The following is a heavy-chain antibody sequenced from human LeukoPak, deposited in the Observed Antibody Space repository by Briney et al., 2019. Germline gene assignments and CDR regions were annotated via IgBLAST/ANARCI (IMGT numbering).Heavy chain of an antibody. J-gene: IGHJ5*02. CDR2: IDITGSST. V-gene: IGHV3-21*05. CDR1: GFTFSDYT. D-gene: IGHD2-2*02. CDR3: AREDIVVVPAAISESSWFDP. Sequence: GGSLRLSCAASGFTFSDYTMNWVRQAPGKGLEWISYIDITGSSTYYADYVKGRFTISRDNAKNSLYLQMNSLRAEDTAVYYCAREDIVVVPAAISESSWFDPWGQGTLVTVSS.